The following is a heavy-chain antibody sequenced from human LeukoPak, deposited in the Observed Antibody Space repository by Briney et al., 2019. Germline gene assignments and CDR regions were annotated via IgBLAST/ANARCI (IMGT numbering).Heavy chain of an antibody. D-gene: IGHD6-13*01. CDR1: GGSISSGSYY. CDR3: ARVGSSSWYNYYYYYMDV. Sequence: PSQTLSLTCTVSGGSISSGSYYWSWIRQPAGKGLEWIGRIYTSGSTNYSPSRKSRVTISVDTSKNQFSLKLSSVNAADTAGYYCARVGSSSWYNYYYYYMDVWGKGTTVTVSS. J-gene: IGHJ6*03. V-gene: IGHV4-61*02. CDR2: IYTSGST.